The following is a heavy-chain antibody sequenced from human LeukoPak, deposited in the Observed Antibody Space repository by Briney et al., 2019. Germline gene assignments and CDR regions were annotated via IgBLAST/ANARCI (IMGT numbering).Heavy chain of an antibody. CDR1: GGSFSGYY. V-gene: IGHV4-34*01. Sequence: PSETLSLTCAVYGGSFSGYYWSWIRQPPGKGLEWIGEINHSGNTNSNPSLKSRVTMSVDTSKNQFSLKLSSLTAADTAMYYCARREPHGDYGGKIRYYCYMDVWGKGTTITISS. D-gene: IGHD4-23*01. CDR2: INHSGNT. J-gene: IGHJ6*03. CDR3: ARREPHGDYGGKIRYYCYMDV.